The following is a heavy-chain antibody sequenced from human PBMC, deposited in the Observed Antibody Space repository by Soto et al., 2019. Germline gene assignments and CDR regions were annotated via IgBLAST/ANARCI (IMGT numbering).Heavy chain of an antibody. D-gene: IGHD6-13*01. Sequence: PGPPVKVSCKASGCTFTGYYMHWVRQAPGQGLEWMGWINPNSGGTNYAQKFQGRVTMTRDTSISTAYMELSRLRSDDTAVYYCARDFGSSFHYFDYWGQGTLVTVSS. V-gene: IGHV1-2*02. CDR2: INPNSGGT. CDR1: GCTFTGYY. J-gene: IGHJ4*02. CDR3: ARDFGSSFHYFDY.